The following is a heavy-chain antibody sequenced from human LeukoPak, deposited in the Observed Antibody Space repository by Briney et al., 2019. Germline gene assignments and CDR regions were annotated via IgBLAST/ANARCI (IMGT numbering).Heavy chain of an antibody. V-gene: IGHV3-74*01. CDR1: GFTFSSYW. J-gene: IGHJ6*02. D-gene: IGHD1-14*01. CDR3: ATGQGHGMDV. Sequence: PGGSLRLSCAASGFTFSSYWMHWVRQAPGKGLVWVSRINSDGSSTSYAGPVKGRFTISRDNAKNTLYLQMNSLRAEDTAVYYCATGQGHGMDVWGQGTTVTVSS. CDR2: INSDGSST.